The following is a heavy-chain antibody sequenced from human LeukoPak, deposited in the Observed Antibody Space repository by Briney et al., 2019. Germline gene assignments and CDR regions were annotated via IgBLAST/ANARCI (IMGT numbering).Heavy chain of an antibody. V-gene: IGHV3-23*01. D-gene: IGHD3-10*01. CDR1: GFTFSGST. J-gene: IGHJ6*03. CDR2: ISGSGGTT. Sequence: GGSLRLSCAASGFTFSGSTMSWVRQAPGKGLEWVSGISGSGGTTRHADSVKGRFTISRDNAKNSLYLQMNSLRAEDTAVYYCARFGWDYYYMDVWGKGTTVTVSS. CDR3: ARFGWDYYYMDV.